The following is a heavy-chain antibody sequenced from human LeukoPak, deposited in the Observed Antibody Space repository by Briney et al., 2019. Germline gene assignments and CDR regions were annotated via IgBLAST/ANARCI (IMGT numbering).Heavy chain of an antibody. V-gene: IGHV4-34*01. D-gene: IGHD1-14*01. J-gene: IGHJ5*02. CDR1: GGSFSGYY. Sequence: SETLSLTCAVYGGSFSGYYWSWIRQPPGKGLEWIGEINHSGSTNYNPSHKSRVTISIDTSMSQFSLRLSSVTAADTAIYYCATTGNRTPGWFDPWGPGALVTVSS. CDR2: INHSGST. CDR3: ATTGNRTPGWFDP.